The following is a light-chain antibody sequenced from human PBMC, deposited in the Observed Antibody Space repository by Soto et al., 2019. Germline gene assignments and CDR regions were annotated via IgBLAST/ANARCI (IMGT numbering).Light chain of an antibody. J-gene: IGKJ5*01. V-gene: IGKV3-20*01. CDR3: QQYGSSRT. CDR1: QRVTSMY. CDR2: GAS. Sequence: EIVLTQSPGTLSLSPGERASLSCRASQRVTSMYLAWYQQKPGQAPRLLIYGASSRATGIPDRFSGSGSGTDFSLTISRLEPEDFAVYYCQQYGSSRTFGQGTRLEIK.